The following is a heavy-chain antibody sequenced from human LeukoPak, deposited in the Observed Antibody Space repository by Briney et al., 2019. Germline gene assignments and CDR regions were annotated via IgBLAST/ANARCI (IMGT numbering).Heavy chain of an antibody. V-gene: IGHV3-48*01. J-gene: IGHJ4*02. D-gene: IGHD2-8*01. CDR2: ISSSSTI. CDR1: GFTFSTYS. Sequence: GGYLRLSCAASGFTFSTYSMSWVRQAPGKGLEWVSYISSSSTISYPDSVKGRFTISRDNAKNSLYLQMNNLRAEDTAVYYCARDRCTNGVCYTFAYWGQGTLVTVSS. CDR3: ARDRCTNGVCYTFAY.